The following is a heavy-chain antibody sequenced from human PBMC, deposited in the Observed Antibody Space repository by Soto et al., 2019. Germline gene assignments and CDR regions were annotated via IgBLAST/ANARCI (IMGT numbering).Heavy chain of an antibody. Sequence: GGSLRLSCAASGFTFSSYWMTWVRQAPGKGLEWVANIKQDGGEKYSVDSVKGRFTISRDNARNSLYLQMNSLRAEDTAVYYCARYYDILTGYSPFGYWGQGTLVTVSS. CDR2: IKQDGGEK. CDR1: GFTFSSYW. V-gene: IGHV3-7*01. D-gene: IGHD3-9*01. CDR3: ARYYDILTGYSPFGY. J-gene: IGHJ4*02.